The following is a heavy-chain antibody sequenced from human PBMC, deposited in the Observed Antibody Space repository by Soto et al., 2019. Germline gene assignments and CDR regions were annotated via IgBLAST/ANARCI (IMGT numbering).Heavy chain of an antibody. Sequence: GGSLTLSSTPAGVTVSSNYMSWVRKAPGKGLEWVSVIYSGGSTYYADSVRGRFTISRDNSKNTLYLQMKSLRAEDTAVYYCARDPPATRHGMDVWGQGTTVTVSS. CDR1: GVTVSSNY. J-gene: IGHJ6*02. CDR2: IYSGGST. V-gene: IGHV3-53*01. CDR3: ARDPPATRHGMDV.